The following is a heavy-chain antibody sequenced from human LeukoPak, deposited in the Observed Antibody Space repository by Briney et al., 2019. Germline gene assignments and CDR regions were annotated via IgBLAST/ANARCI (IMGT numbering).Heavy chain of an antibody. CDR2: ISAYNGNT. V-gene: IGHV1-18*01. D-gene: IGHD6-13*01. J-gene: IGHJ3*02. Sequence: ASVKVSCKASGYTFTSYGISWVRQAPGQGLEWMGWISAYNGNTNYAQKLQGRVTMTTDTSTSTAYMELRSLRSDDTAVYYCARITGSSWYLLPVGLVDHDAFDIWGQGTMVTVSS. CDR1: GYTFTSYG. CDR3: ARITGSSWYLLPVGLVDHDAFDI.